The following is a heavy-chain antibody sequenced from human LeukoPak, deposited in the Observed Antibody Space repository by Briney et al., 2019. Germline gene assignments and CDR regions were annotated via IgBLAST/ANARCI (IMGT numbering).Heavy chain of an antibody. V-gene: IGHV3-21*01. Sequence: GGSLRLSCAASGFTFSSYSMNWVRQAPGKGPEWVSSISSSSSYIYYADSVKGRFTISRDNAKNSLYLQMNSLRAEDMAVYYCARANPALPDIVVVPASACFDYWGQGTLVTVSS. CDR1: GFTFSSYS. J-gene: IGHJ4*02. D-gene: IGHD2-2*01. CDR2: ISSSSSYI. CDR3: ARANPALPDIVVVPASACFDY.